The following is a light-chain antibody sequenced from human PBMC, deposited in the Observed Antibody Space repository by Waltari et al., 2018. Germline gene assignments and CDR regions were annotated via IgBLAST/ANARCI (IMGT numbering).Light chain of an antibody. J-gene: IGKJ2*01. CDR1: QDINNW. V-gene: IGKV1-12*01. Sequence: DIQLTQSPSSVSASVGDTVPITCRPSQDINNWLAWFQPKPGKTPKLLISAASSLRSGVPSRFSGSGFGTDFTLTISNLQPEDFAIYYCQKADSFPPYTFGQGTKVEIQ. CDR3: QKADSFPPYT. CDR2: AAS.